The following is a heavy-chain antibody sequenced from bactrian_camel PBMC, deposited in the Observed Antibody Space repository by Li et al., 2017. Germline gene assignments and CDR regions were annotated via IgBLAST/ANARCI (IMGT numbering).Heavy chain of an antibody. J-gene: IGHJ6*01. CDR3: AADRTGGSCYTAQWDFGY. D-gene: IGHD2*01. CDR1: SYKTYSKYC. V-gene: IGHV3S53*01. CDR2: IDSDGST. Sequence: HVQLVESGGGSVQAGESLKLSCGASSYKTYSKYCFGWFRQTPGKGREGVAEIDSDGSTSYADSVKGRFTISKDNAKNTLYLEMNSLKPEDTAMYYCAADRTGGSCYTAQWDFGYWGQGTQVTVS.